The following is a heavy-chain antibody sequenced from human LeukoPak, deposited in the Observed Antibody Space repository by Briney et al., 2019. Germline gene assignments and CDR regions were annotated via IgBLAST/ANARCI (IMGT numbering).Heavy chain of an antibody. CDR2: ISGSGGST. J-gene: IGHJ4*02. V-gene: IGHV3-23*01. D-gene: IGHD1-26*01. Sequence: PGGSLRLSCAASGFTFTTYWMHWIRQAPGKGLEWVSAISGSGGSTYYADSVKGRFTISRDNSKNTLYLQMNSLRAEDTAVYYCAKVGPGELFDYWGQGTLVTVSS. CDR1: GFTFTTYW. CDR3: AKVGPGELFDY.